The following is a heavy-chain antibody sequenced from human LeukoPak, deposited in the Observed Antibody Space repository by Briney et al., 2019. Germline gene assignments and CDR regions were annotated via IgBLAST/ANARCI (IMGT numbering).Heavy chain of an antibody. CDR1: GFTFSSNV. V-gene: IGHV3-21*01. CDR3: ARRSPNYYFDY. CDR2: ISSSSNYI. J-gene: IGHJ4*02. Sequence: GRSLRLSCAASGFTFSSNVMHWVRQAPGKGLEWVSSISSSSNYIYYADSVKGRFTISRDNAENSLYLQMNSLRAEDTAVYYCARRSPNYYFDYWGQGTLVTVSS.